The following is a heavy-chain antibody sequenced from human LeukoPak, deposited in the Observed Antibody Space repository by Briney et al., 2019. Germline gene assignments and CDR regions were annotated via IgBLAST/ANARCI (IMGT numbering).Heavy chain of an antibody. CDR2: IYYSGST. CDR3: ARGDSSWPYYFDC. D-gene: IGHD6-13*01. J-gene: IGHJ4*02. V-gene: IGHV4-59*01. Sequence: SETLSLTRTVSGGSISSYYWNWIRQSPGKGLEWIGYIYYSGSTNYNPSLNSRVTISVDTSKNQFSLKLNSVTAADTAVYYCARGDSSWPYYFDCWGQGTLVTVSS. CDR1: GGSISSYY.